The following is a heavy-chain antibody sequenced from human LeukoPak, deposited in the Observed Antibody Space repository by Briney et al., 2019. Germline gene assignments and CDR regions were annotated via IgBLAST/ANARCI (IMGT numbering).Heavy chain of an antibody. CDR2: ICTRGST. J-gene: IGHJ5*02. CDR3: ARHWIETTKTYSYWFDH. Sequence: PSETLSLTCTVSGDSINNHYWSWIRQPPGKGLEWIGFICTRGSTNYNPSLKSRVTMSGDTSKNQVSLTLNYVTAADTAVYYCARHWIETTKTYSYWFDHWGQGTLVTVSS. CDR1: GDSINNHY. D-gene: IGHD1-1*01. V-gene: IGHV4-4*09.